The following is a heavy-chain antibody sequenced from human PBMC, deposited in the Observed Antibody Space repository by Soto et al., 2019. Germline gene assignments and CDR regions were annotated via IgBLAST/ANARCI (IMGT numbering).Heavy chain of an antibody. CDR1: GYTFTSYA. Sequence: QVQLVQSGAEERKPGASVKVSCKASGYTFTSYAMHWVRQAPGQRLEWMGWINAGNGNTKYSKTFQGRVTITRDTPASTAYMELSSLRSEDTAVYYCARDGDAFDIWGQGTMVTVSS. CDR3: ARDGDAFDI. J-gene: IGHJ3*02. V-gene: IGHV1-3*05. CDR2: INAGNGNT.